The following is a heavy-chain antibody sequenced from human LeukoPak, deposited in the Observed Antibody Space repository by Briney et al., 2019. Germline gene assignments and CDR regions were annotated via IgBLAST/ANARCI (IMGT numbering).Heavy chain of an antibody. CDR1: GFTFSSYN. D-gene: IGHD4-17*01. V-gene: IGHV3-21*04. Sequence: GGSLRLSCAASGFTFSSYNMNWVRQAPGQGLEWVSSITSGSSYIYYADSVKGRFTISRDNAKSSLYLQMNSLRAEDTAVYYCARAGDYGSFDYWGQGTLVTVSS. CDR2: ITSGSSYI. J-gene: IGHJ4*02. CDR3: ARAGDYGSFDY.